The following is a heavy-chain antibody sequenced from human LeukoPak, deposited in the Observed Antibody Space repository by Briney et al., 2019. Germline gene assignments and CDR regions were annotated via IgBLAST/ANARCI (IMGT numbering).Heavy chain of an antibody. CDR2: IYGGGSTTYNPSP. J-gene: IGHJ4*02. V-gene: IGHV4-4*07. D-gene: IGHD3-16*01. Sequence: PSETLSLTCTVSGGSISSYFWNWIRQPAGKGLEWIGKIYGGGSTTYNPSPNYNPSLKSRVTMSVDTSINEFSLSLTSVTAADTAVYYCARDLGWGSPVAYWGQGILVTVSS. CDR3: ARDLGWGSPVAY. CDR1: GGSISSYF.